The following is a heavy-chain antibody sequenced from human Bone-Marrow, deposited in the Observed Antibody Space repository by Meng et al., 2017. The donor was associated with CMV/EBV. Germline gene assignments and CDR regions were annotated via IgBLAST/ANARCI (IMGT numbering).Heavy chain of an antibody. D-gene: IGHD2-2*01. V-gene: IGHV3-15*01. CDR3: TTVPCSSTSCYY. J-gene: IGHJ4*02. Sequence: ASGFTCSNAWMSWVRQAPGKGLEWVGRIKSKTDGGTTDYAAPVKGRFTISRDDSKNTLYLQMNSLKTEDTAVYYCTTVPCSSTSCYYWGQGTLVTVSS. CDR1: GFTCSNAW. CDR2: IKSKTDGGTT.